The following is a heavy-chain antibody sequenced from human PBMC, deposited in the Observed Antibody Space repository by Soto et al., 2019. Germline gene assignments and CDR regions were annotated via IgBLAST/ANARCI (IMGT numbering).Heavy chain of an antibody. D-gene: IGHD5-12*01. CDR2: IKSKTDGGTT. V-gene: IGHV3-15*01. CDR1: GFTFSNAW. CDR3: TTGGGYSGYELYRLTGSPFDY. Sequence: EVQLVESGGGLVKPGGSLRLSCAASGFTFSNAWMSWVRQAPGKGLEWVGRIKSKTDGGTTDYAAPVKGRFTISRDDSKNTLYLQMNSLKTEDTAVYYCTTGGGYSGYELYRLTGSPFDYWGQGTLVTVSS. J-gene: IGHJ4*02.